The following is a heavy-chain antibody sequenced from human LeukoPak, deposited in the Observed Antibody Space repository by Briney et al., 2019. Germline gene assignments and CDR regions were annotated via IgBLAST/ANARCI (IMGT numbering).Heavy chain of an antibody. CDR1: GFTFSDYY. CDR3: ARAGLLVVYYFDY. D-gene: IGHD2-15*01. CDR2: ISSSGGNR. Sequence: PGGSLRLSCAASGFTFSDYYMNWIRQAPGRGLEWISYISSSGGNRNYADSVQGRFTVSRDNAKKSLYLQMSSLRAEDTAVYYCARAGLLVVYYFDYWGQGTLVTVSS. J-gene: IGHJ4*02. V-gene: IGHV3-11*04.